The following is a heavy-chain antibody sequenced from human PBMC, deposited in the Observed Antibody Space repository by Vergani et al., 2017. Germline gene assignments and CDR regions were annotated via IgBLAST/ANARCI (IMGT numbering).Heavy chain of an antibody. Sequence: EVQLLESGGGLVQPGGSLRLSCAASGFTFSSYAMSWVRQAPGKGLEWVSAISGSGGSTYYADSVKGRFTISRDNAKNTLYLQMNSLRAEDTAMYYCARDGSGWSIDYWGQGALVTVSS. CDR2: ISGSGGST. V-gene: IGHV3-23*01. CDR1: GFTFSSYA. J-gene: IGHJ4*02. D-gene: IGHD6-19*01. CDR3: ARDGSGWSIDY.